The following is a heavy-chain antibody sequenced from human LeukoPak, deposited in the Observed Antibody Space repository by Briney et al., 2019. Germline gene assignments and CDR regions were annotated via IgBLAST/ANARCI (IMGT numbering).Heavy chain of an antibody. CDR1: GGSISGYY. Sequence: SETLSLTCTVSGGSISGYYWSWIRQPPGKGLEWIGYIYYSGSTNYNPSLKSRVTISVDTSKNQFSLKLSSVTAADTAVYYCATLNYYDSSGYYFDYWGQGTLVTVSS. V-gene: IGHV4-59*01. D-gene: IGHD3-22*01. CDR2: IYYSGST. J-gene: IGHJ4*02. CDR3: ATLNYYDSSGYYFDY.